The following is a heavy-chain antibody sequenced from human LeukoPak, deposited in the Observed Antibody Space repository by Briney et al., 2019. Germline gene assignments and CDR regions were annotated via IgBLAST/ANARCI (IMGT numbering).Heavy chain of an antibody. CDR1: GYTFPNYG. V-gene: IGHV1-2*02. CDR2: INSNRGGT. CDR3: ARDHGDDAFDI. Sequence: ASVKVSCKASGYTFPNYGISWVRQAPGQGLEWMGWINSNRGGTNYAQKFQGRVTMTRDTSISTAYMELRSVRSDDTAVYYCARDHGDDAFDIWGPGTMVTVSS. J-gene: IGHJ3*02. D-gene: IGHD3-3*01.